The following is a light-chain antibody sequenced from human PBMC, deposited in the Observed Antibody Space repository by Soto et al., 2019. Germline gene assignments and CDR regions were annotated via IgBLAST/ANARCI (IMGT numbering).Light chain of an antibody. CDR3: CSYAGNPYV. CDR2: EGS. CDR1: SSDVGSYNS. V-gene: IGLV2-23*01. J-gene: IGLJ1*01. Sequence: QSVLTQPASVSGSPGQSFAISCTGTSSDVGSYNSVSWYQQHPGKAPKLMIYEGSKRPSGVSDRFSGSKSGNTASLTISGLQAEDEADYYCCSYAGNPYVFGTGTKLTVL.